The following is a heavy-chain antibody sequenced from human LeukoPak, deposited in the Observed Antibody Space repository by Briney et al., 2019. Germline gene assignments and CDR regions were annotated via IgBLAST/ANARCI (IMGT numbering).Heavy chain of an antibody. CDR3: ARDFTGFYAFDI. V-gene: IGHV3-21*01. J-gene: IGHJ3*02. D-gene: IGHD3-10*01. CDR1: GFTFSSYS. CDR2: ISSSSSYI. Sequence: GGSLRLSCAASGFTFSSYSMNWVRQAPGKGLEWVSSISSSSSYIYYADSVKGRFTISRDNAKNSLYLQMNSLRAEDTAVYYCARDFTGFYAFDIWGQGTMVTVSS.